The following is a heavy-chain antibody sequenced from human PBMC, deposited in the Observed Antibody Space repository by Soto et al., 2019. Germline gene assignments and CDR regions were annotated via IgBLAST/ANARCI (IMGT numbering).Heavy chain of an antibody. CDR2: IIPILGIA. CDR3: ANLEMATTQDY. Sequence: ASLKVSCKASGYTFTSYGISWVRQAPGQGLEWMGRIIPILGIANYAQKFQGRVTITADKSTSTAYMELSSLRSEDTAVYYCANLEMATTQDYWGQGTQVTVSS. J-gene: IGHJ4*02. V-gene: IGHV1-69*04. D-gene: IGHD5-12*01. CDR1: GYTFTSYG.